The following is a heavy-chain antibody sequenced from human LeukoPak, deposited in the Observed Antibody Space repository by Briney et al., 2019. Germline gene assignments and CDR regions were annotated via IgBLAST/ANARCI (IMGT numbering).Heavy chain of an antibody. D-gene: IGHD5-12*01. V-gene: IGHV3-21*05. CDR3: ARDSDIVATIGEFDY. J-gene: IGHJ4*02. CDR2: ISSSSSYI. Sequence: GGSLRLSCAVSGFTFSRYSMNWVRQAPGKGLEWVSYISSSSSYIYYADSVKGRFTISRDNAKNSLYLQMNSLRAEDTAVYYCARDSDIVATIGEFDYWGQGTLVTVSS. CDR1: GFTFSRYS.